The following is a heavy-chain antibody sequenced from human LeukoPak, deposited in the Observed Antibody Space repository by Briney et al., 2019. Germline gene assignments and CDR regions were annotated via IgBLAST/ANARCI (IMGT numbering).Heavy chain of an antibody. V-gene: IGHV4-59*12. J-gene: IGHJ4*02. Sequence: SETLSLTCTVSSGSMTDACWSWFRQAPGKGLEWLGFIYPHGLTEYSPPLRSRVSFSVATSKREATVRLSSVTDSDTAVYYCTREGYGRSGYFLEFWGQGTLVTVSS. D-gene: IGHD3-22*01. CDR3: TREGYGRSGYFLEF. CDR2: IYPHGLT. CDR1: SGSMTDAC.